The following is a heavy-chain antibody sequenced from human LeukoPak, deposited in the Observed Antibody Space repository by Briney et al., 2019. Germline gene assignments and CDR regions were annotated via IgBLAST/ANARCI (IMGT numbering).Heavy chain of an antibody. Sequence: PGGSLRLSCAASGFTFSSYAMHWVRQAPGKGLEWVAVISYDGSNKYYADSVKGRFTISRDNSKNTLYLQMNSLRAEDTAVYCCARDAGYCSSTSCYTVAYFQHWGQGTLVTVSS. V-gene: IGHV3-30*01. J-gene: IGHJ1*01. CDR1: GFTFSSYA. CDR2: ISYDGSNK. CDR3: ARDAGYCSSTSCYTVAYFQH. D-gene: IGHD2-2*02.